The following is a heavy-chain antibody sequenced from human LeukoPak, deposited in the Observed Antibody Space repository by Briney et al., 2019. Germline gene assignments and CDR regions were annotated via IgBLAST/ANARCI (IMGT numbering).Heavy chain of an antibody. CDR2: IYTGGST. CDR3: ARDFSKRAFDI. Sequence: PSETLSLTCTVSGGSISSGSYYWSWIRQPAGKGLEWIGRIYTGGSTNYNPSLKSRVTISVDTSKNQFSLKLSSVTAADTAVYYCARDFSKRAFDIWGQGTMVTVSS. V-gene: IGHV4-61*02. CDR1: GGSISSGSYY. D-gene: IGHD1-1*01. J-gene: IGHJ3*02.